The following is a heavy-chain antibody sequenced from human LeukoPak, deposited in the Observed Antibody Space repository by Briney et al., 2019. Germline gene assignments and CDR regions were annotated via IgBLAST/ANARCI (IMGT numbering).Heavy chain of an antibody. D-gene: IGHD6-6*01. V-gene: IGHV4-59*01. Sequence: SETLSLTCTVSGGSISSYYWSWIRQPPGKGLEWIGYIYYSGSTNYNPSLKSRVTISVDTSKNQFSLKLSSVTAADTAVYYCARVSPLSSSLPFDYWGQGTLVTVSS. CDR1: GGSISSYY. J-gene: IGHJ4*02. CDR2: IYYSGST. CDR3: ARVSPLSSSLPFDY.